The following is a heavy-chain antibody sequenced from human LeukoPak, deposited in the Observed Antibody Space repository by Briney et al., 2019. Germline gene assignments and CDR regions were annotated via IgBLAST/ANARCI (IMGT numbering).Heavy chain of an antibody. CDR1: GFTFSSYW. CDR3: ARRNGDYPALYYYGMDV. J-gene: IGHJ6*02. D-gene: IGHD4-17*01. CDR2: IKQDGSEK. Sequence: PGGSLRLSCAASGFTFSSYWMSWVRQAPGKGLEWVANIKQDGSEKYYVDSVKGRFTISRDNAKNSLYLQMNSLRAEDTAVYYCARRNGDYPALYYYGMDVWGRGTTVTVSS. V-gene: IGHV3-7*03.